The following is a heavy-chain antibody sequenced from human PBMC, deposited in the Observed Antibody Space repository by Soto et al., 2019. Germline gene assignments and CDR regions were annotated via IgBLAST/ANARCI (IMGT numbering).Heavy chain of an antibody. CDR1: GYTFTSYA. Sequence: ASVKVSCKASGYTFTSYAMHWVRQAPGQRLGGMGWINAGNGNTKYSQKFQGRVTITRDTSASTAYMELSSLRSEDTAVYYCARVGRGVNLYYCYFMDVWGKGTTVTVSS. CDR3: ARVGRGVNLYYCYFMDV. CDR2: INAGNGNT. V-gene: IGHV1-3*01. D-gene: IGHD3-10*01. J-gene: IGHJ6*03.